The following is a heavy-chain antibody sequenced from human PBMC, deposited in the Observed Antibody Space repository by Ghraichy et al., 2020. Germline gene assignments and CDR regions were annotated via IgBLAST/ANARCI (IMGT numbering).Heavy chain of an antibody. CDR3: AKVGFGSRWSFDC. D-gene: IGHD6-13*01. CDR2: ISSSGDST. CDR1: GFTFGSYA. V-gene: IGHV3-23*01. J-gene: IGHJ4*02. Sequence: GGSLRLSCAASGFTFGSYAMTWVRQAPGKGLEWVSAISSSGDSTYYADSVKGRFTISRDNFKNTLFLQMNSLRAEDTAVFYCAKVGFGSRWSFDCWGQGTLVTVSS.